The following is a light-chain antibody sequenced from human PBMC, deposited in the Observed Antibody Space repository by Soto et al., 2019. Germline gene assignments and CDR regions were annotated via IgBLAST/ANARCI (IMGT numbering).Light chain of an antibody. CDR1: QDIGNF. CDR2: AAS. CDR3: QKCKVAPFT. J-gene: IGKJ4*01. V-gene: IGKV1-27*01. Sequence: IQMTQSPSSLSAFVGDRVAITCRASQDIGNFLAWYQQKPGKVPKLLIYAASTLQSGVPSRFSGSGSGTDFTLTISSLQPEDVATYYCQKCKVAPFTVGGGTKVDSK.